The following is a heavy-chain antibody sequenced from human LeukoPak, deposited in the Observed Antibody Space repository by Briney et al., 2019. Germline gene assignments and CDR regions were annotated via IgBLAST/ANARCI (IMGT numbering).Heavy chain of an antibody. D-gene: IGHD3-10*01. CDR3: ASLYGSGSYGYFDY. V-gene: IGHV4-38-2*02. Sequence: SETLSLTCTVSGYSISSGYYWGWIRQPPGKGLEWIGSIYHSGSTYYNPSLKSRVTISVDTSKNQFSLKLSSVTAADTAVYYCASLYGSGSYGYFDYWGQGTLVTVSS. CDR1: GYSISSGYY. J-gene: IGHJ4*02. CDR2: IYHSGST.